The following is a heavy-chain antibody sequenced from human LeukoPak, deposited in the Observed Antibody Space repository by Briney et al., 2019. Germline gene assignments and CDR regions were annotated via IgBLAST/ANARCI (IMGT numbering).Heavy chain of an antibody. CDR2: IYYSGST. J-gene: IGHJ4*02. CDR3: AREVGMTTVTTFGY. CDR1: GGSISSSSFH. D-gene: IGHD4-17*01. V-gene: IGHV4-39*07. Sequence: SETLSLTCTVSGGSISSSSFHWGWTRQPPGKGLEWIGSIYYSGSTDYNPSLKSRVTISVDTSKNQFSLKLSSVTAADTAVYYCAREVGMTTVTTFGYWGQGTLVTVSS.